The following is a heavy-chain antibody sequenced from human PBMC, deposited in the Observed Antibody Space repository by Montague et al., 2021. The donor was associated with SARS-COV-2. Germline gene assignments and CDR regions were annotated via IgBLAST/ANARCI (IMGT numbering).Heavy chain of an antibody. CDR3: ARSGGAPMD. V-gene: IGHV4-59*11. CDR2: FDHAGTK. J-gene: IGHJ4*02. CDR1: GGSIRRHL. D-gene: IGHD3-10*01. Sequence: SETLSLTCTVSGGSIRRHLWSWIRQSPGKGLEWIGYFDHAGTKKYNPSLKTRVTISGDTSKNQFSLRLTSVTTADTAIYYCARSGGAPMDWGQGSLVTVSS.